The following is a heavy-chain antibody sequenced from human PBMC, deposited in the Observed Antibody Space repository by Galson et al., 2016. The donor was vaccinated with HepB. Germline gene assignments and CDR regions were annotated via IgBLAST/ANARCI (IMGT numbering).Heavy chain of an antibody. CDR1: GGSFSSYA. V-gene: IGHV1-69*06. Sequence: SVKVSCKASGGSFSSYAINWLRQAPGQGPEWMGGVIPIFGTANYARNLQGRVTITADKFTSTAYMELTNLRSDDTAVYYCAGKRKILRVPVALPEYYHHMDVWGRGNTVTVPS. D-gene: IGHD2-2*01. CDR3: AGKRKILRVPVALPEYYHHMDV. CDR2: VIPIFGTA. J-gene: IGHJ6*03.